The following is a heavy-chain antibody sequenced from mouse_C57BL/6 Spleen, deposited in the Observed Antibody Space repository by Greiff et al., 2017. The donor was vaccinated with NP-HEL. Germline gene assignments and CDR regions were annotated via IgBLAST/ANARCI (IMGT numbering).Heavy chain of an antibody. V-gene: IGHV1-26*01. CDR3: ANYYDYSWFAY. CDR1: GYTFTDYY. CDR2: INPNNGGT. Sequence: VQLQQSGPELVKPGASVKISCKASGYTFTDYYMNWVKQSHGKSLEWIGDINPNNGGTSYNQKFKGKATLTVDKSSSTAYMELRSLTSEDSAVYYCANYYDYSWFAYWGQGTLVTVSA. D-gene: IGHD2-4*01. J-gene: IGHJ3*01.